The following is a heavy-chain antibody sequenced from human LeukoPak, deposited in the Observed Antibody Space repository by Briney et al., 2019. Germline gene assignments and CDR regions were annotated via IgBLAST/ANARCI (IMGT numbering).Heavy chain of an antibody. Sequence: GESLKISCKGSGYSFTSYWIGWVRQMPGKGLEWMGIIYPGDSDTRYSPSFQGQVTISADKSISTAYLQWSSLKASDTAMYYCARRCDYVLGSYRWYYFDYWGQGTLVTVSS. D-gene: IGHD3-16*02. V-gene: IGHV5-51*01. CDR2: IYPGDSDT. CDR3: ARRCDYVLGSYRWYYFDY. J-gene: IGHJ4*02. CDR1: GYSFTSYW.